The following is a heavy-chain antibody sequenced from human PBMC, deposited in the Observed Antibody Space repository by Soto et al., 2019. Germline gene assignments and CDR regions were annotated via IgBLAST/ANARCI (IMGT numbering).Heavy chain of an antibody. CDR3: AREGLVGAEPDY. Sequence: QVQLVESGGGVVQPGRSLRLSCAASGFTFSSYGMHWVRQAPGKGLEWVAVIWYDGSNKYYADSVKGRFTISRDNSKNTLYLQMNSLRAEDTAVYYCAREGLVGAEPDYWCQGTLVTVSS. D-gene: IGHD1-26*01. J-gene: IGHJ4*02. CDR2: IWYDGSNK. V-gene: IGHV3-33*01. CDR1: GFTFSSYG.